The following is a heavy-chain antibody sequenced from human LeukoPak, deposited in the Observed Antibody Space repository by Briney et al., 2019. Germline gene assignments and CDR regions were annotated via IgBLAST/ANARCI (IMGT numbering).Heavy chain of an antibody. D-gene: IGHD1-26*01. CDR2: ISGSGGST. Sequence: GGSLRLSCAASGISVSNDYMSWVRQAPGKGLEWVSAISGSGGSTYYADSVKGRFTISRDNSKNTLYLQMNSLRAEDTAVYYCAESPSGFDYWGQGTLVTVSS. J-gene: IGHJ4*02. CDR1: GISVSNDY. V-gene: IGHV3-23*01. CDR3: AESPSGFDY.